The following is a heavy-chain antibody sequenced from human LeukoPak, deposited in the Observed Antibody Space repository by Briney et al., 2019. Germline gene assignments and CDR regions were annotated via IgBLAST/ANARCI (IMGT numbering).Heavy chain of an antibody. CDR1: GGSISSYY. J-gene: IGHJ4*02. CDR2: IYTSGST. Sequence: SETLSLTCTVSGGSISSYYWSWIRQPAGKGLEWIGRIYTSGSTNYNPSLKSRVTISVDTSKNRFSLKLSSVTAADTAVYYCAIRDTTGVFDYWGQGTLVTVSS. D-gene: IGHD2-8*01. CDR3: AIRDTTGVFDY. V-gene: IGHV4-4*07.